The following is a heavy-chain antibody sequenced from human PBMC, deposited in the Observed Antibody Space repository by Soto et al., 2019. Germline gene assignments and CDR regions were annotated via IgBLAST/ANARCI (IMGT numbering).Heavy chain of an antibody. Sequence: QVQLVESGGGVVQPGRSLRLSCAASGFSFRGYAMYWVRQAPGKGLEWVAIISFDGSNKYYADSVEGRFAISRHNSNSSLFLHMDSLRPEDTAVYYCAKAHWRAYCGGGCLGDYWGQGTLVTVSS. CDR3: AKAHWRAYCGGGCLGDY. CDR1: GFSFRGYA. CDR2: ISFDGSNK. D-gene: IGHD2-21*02. J-gene: IGHJ4*02. V-gene: IGHV3-30*18.